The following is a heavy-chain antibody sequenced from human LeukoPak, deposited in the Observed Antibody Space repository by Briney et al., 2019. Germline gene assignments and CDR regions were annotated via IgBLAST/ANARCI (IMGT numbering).Heavy chain of an antibody. CDR2: ISRTGITT. CDR1: GFTFSNYA. V-gene: IGHV3-23*01. CDR3: AKDEWELIFDL. D-gene: IGHD1-26*01. J-gene: IGHJ4*02. Sequence: PGGSLRLSCAISGFTFSNYAMIWVRQAPGKGLEWVAAISRTGITTYYADSVRGRFIISRDNSKNTLFLQLNSLRVEDTALYYCAKDEWELIFDLWGQGTLVAVSS.